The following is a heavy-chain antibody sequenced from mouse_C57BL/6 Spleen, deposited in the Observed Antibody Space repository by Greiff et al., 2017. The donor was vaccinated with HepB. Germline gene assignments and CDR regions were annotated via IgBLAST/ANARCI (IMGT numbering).Heavy chain of an antibody. Sequence: VQLQQSGPELVKPGASVKISCKASGYTFTDYYMNWVKQSHGKSLEWIGDINPNNGGTSYNQKFKGKATLTVDKSSSTAYMELRSLTSEDSAVYYCARSRSTTDFYYSNYFDYWGQGTTLTVSS. J-gene: IGHJ2*01. CDR3: ARSRSTTDFYYSNYFDY. V-gene: IGHV1-26*01. D-gene: IGHD2-5*01. CDR2: INPNNGGT. CDR1: GYTFTDYY.